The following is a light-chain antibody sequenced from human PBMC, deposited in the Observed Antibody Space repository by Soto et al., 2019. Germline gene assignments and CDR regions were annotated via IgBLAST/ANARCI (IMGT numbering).Light chain of an antibody. CDR1: QSISSS. Sequence: DIQMTQSPSSLSASVGDRVTITCRASQSISSSLNWYQQKPGKAPKLLISAASSLQSGVPSRFSGSDSGTEFTLTISSLQPEDFATYFCQQTHSTSWTFVQGTNVEIK. J-gene: IGKJ1*01. CDR2: AAS. CDR3: QQTHSTSWT. V-gene: IGKV1-39*01.